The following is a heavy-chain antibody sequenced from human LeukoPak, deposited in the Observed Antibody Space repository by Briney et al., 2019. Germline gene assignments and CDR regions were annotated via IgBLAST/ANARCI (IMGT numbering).Heavy chain of an antibody. Sequence: SVKVSCKASGGTFSSYAISWVRQAPGQGLEWMGGIIPIFGTANYAQKFQGRVTITADESTSTAYVELSSLRSEDTAVYYCASRWFGEGWFDPWGQGTLVTVSS. J-gene: IGHJ5*02. D-gene: IGHD3-10*01. CDR1: GGTFSSYA. CDR3: ASRWFGEGWFDP. CDR2: IIPIFGTA. V-gene: IGHV1-69*13.